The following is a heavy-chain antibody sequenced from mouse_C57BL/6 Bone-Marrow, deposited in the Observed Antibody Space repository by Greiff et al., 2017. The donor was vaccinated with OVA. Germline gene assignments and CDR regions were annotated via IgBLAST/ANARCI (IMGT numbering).Heavy chain of an antibody. V-gene: IGHV1-15*01. Sequence: QVQLQQSGAELVRPGASVTLSCKASGYTFTDYEMHWVKQTPVHGLEWIGAIDPETGGTAYNQKFKGKAILTADKSSSTAYMELRSLTSEDSAVYYCTRTYYSNYEGFAYWGQGTLVTVSA. CDR2: IDPETGGT. D-gene: IGHD2-5*01. CDR1: GYTFTDYE. CDR3: TRTYYSNYEGFAY. J-gene: IGHJ3*01.